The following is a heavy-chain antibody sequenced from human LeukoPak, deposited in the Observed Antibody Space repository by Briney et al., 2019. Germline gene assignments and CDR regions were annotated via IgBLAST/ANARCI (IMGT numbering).Heavy chain of an antibody. V-gene: IGHV4-59*01. CDR2: IYYSGST. J-gene: IGHJ4*02. Sequence: PSETLSLTCTVSGGSIRSYYWSWFRQPPGKGLEWIAYIYYSGSTKYNPSLKSRVTLSIDMSKNQFSLKLSSVTAADTAVYYCARTIPSGSHDYRGQGTLVTVSS. CDR3: ARTIPSGSHDY. D-gene: IGHD1-26*01. CDR1: GGSIRSYY.